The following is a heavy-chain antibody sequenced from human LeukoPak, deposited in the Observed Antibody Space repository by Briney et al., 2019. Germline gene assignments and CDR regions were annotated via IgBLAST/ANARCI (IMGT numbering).Heavy chain of an antibody. CDR2: ISGSGGST. CDR3: AKEEHYCSGGSCYRGWFDP. Sequence: PGGSLRLSCAASGFTFSSYAMSWVRQAPGKGLEWVSAISGSGGSTYYADSVKGRFTISRDNSKNTLYLQMNSLRAEDTAVYYCAKEEHYCSGGSCYRGWFDPWGQGTLVTVSS. CDR1: GFTFSSYA. J-gene: IGHJ5*02. D-gene: IGHD2-15*01. V-gene: IGHV3-23*01.